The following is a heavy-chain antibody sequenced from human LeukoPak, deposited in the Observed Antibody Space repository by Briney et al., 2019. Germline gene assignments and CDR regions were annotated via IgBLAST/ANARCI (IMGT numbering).Heavy chain of an antibody. V-gene: IGHV4-34*01. D-gene: IGHD6-19*01. CDR1: GGSFSGYY. CDR3: ARDPYSSGWGFFDP. J-gene: IGHJ5*02. CDR2: IYHSGST. Sequence: SETLSLTCAVYGGSFSGYYWSWIRQPPGKGLEWIGEIYHSGSTNYNPSLKSRVTISVDKSKNQFSLKLSSVTAADTAVYYCARDPYSSGWGFFDPWGQGTLVTVSS.